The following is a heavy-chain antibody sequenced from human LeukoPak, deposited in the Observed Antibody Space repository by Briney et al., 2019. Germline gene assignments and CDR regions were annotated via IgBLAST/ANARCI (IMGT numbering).Heavy chain of an antibody. J-gene: IGHJ4*02. Sequence: GGSLRLSCAASGFTFSSYSMNWVRQAPGKGLEWVSSISSSSSYIYHADSVKGRFTISRDNAKNSLYLQMNSLRAEDTAVYYCARDYFRRRGIFDYWGQGTLVTVSS. CDR2: ISSSSSYI. D-gene: IGHD3-9*01. CDR1: GFTFSSYS. V-gene: IGHV3-21*01. CDR3: ARDYFRRRGIFDY.